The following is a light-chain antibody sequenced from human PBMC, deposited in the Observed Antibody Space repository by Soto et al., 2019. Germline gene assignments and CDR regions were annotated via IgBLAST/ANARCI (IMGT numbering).Light chain of an antibody. CDR1: QSVSSAY. CDR2: AAS. V-gene: IGKV3-20*01. Sequence: EIVLTQSPRTLSLSPGERATLSCRASQSVSSAYLAWYQHKPGQPPTLLIYAASSRVTGIPDRFSGSGSGTDFTLTISRLEPEDFAVYYCQQYGSSSTWTFGQGTKVEIK. J-gene: IGKJ1*01. CDR3: QQYGSSSTWT.